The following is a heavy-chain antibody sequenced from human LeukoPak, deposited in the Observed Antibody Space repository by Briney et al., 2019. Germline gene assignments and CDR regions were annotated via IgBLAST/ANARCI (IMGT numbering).Heavy chain of an antibody. J-gene: IGHJ6*02. CDR3: AKMGSSGWRSYYYYGMDV. CDR2: ISWNSGSI. CDR1: GFTFDDYA. Sequence: GRSLRLSCAASGFTFDDYAMHWVRQAPGKGLEWVSGISWNSGSIGYADSVKGRFTISRDNAKNSLYLQMNSLRAEDTALYYCAKMGSSGWRSYYYYGMDVWGHGTTVTVSS. D-gene: IGHD6-19*01. V-gene: IGHV3-9*01.